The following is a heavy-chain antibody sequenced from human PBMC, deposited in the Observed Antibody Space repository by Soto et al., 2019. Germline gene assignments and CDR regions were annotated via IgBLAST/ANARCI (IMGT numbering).Heavy chain of an antibody. CDR3: ATKGRWYVGYYYYGMDV. Sequence: ASVKVSCKVSGYALTELSMHWVRQAPGKGLEWMGGFDPEDGETIYAQKFQGRVTMTEDTSTDTAYMELSSLRSEDTAVYYCATKGRWYVGYYYYGMDVWGQGTTVTVSS. D-gene: IGHD6-13*01. V-gene: IGHV1-24*01. J-gene: IGHJ6*02. CDR1: GYALTELS. CDR2: FDPEDGET.